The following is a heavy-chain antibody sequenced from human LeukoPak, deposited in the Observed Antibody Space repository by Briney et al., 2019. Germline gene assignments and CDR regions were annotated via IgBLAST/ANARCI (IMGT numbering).Heavy chain of an antibody. D-gene: IGHD6-19*01. CDR1: GFTFSSYA. Sequence: GGSLRLSCAASGFTFSSYAMHWVRQAPGKGLEWVSGSSASGDSTYYADSVKGRFTISRDNSKNTLYLQMNSLRVEDTAAYYCAKVRAPSGWFNSDYWGQGTLVTVSS. V-gene: IGHV3-23*01. J-gene: IGHJ4*02. CDR3: AKVRAPSGWFNSDY. CDR2: SSASGDST.